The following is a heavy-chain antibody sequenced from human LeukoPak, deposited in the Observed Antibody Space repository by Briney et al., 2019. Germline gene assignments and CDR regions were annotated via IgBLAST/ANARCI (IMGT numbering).Heavy chain of an antibody. V-gene: IGHV3-33*01. Sequence: GGSLRLSCAASGFTFSSYGMHWVRQAPGKGLEWVAVIWYDGSNKYYADSVKGRFTISRDNSKDTLYLQMNSLRAEDTAVYYCARNVRNPRIDAFDIWGQGTMVTVSS. D-gene: IGHD1-14*01. J-gene: IGHJ3*02. CDR2: IWYDGSNK. CDR1: GFTFSSYG. CDR3: ARNVRNPRIDAFDI.